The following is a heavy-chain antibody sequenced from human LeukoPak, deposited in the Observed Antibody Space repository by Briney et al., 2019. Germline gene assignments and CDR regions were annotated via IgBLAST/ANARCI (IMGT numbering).Heavy chain of an antibody. V-gene: IGHV3-9*01. D-gene: IGHD5-12*01. CDR3: AKAYTGYDQIGYYFDC. CDR2: ISWNSGTI. J-gene: IGHJ4*02. CDR1: GFTFGDYA. Sequence: GGSLRLSCAASGFTFGDYAMHWVRRAPGKGLEWVSGISWNSGTIGYADSVKGRFTISRDNDKNSLYLQMSSLRGEDTALYYCAKAYTGYDQIGYYFDCWGQGTLVTVSS.